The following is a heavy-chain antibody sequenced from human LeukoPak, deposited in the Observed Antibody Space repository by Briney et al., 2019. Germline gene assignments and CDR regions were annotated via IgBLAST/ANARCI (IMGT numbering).Heavy chain of an antibody. CDR3: ARDVAYDYYDSSGYGN. Sequence: GGSLRLSCAASGFTFSSSAMSWVRQAPGKGLEWVSTISGSGDRTYYADSVKGRFTISRDNAKNSLYLQMNSLRAEDTAVYYCARDVAYDYYDSSGYGNWGQGTLVTVSS. J-gene: IGHJ4*02. CDR2: ISGSGDRT. CDR1: GFTFSSSA. D-gene: IGHD3-22*01. V-gene: IGHV3-23*01.